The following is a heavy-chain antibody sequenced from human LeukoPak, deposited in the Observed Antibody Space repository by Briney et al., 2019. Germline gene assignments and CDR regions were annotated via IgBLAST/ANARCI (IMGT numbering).Heavy chain of an antibody. CDR2: ISTHNVNT. J-gene: IGHJ4*02. CDR1: GYTFTNYG. D-gene: IGHD3-22*01. Sequence: ASVKVSCKASGYTFTNYGITWVRQAPGQGLEWMGWISTHNVNTNYAQKFQGRVTMTTDASTSTAYMELRSLGSDDTAEYYCARDLFPSFYYDSRGPIGYWGQGALVTVSS. CDR3: ARDLFPSFYYDSRGPIGY. V-gene: IGHV1-18*04.